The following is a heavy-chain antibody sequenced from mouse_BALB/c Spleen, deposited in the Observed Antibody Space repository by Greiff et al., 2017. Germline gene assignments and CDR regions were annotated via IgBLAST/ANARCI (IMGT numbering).Heavy chain of an antibody. CDR3: ARSGGYDSLAY. CDR1: GYTFTSYW. V-gene: IGHV1-7*01. CDR2: INPSTGYT. D-gene: IGHD2-2*01. Sequence: LLESGAELAKPGASVKMSCKASGYTFTSYWMHWVKQRPGQGLEWIGYINPSTGYTEYNQKFKDKATLTADKPSSTAYMQLSSLTSEDSAVYYCARSGGYDSLAYWGQGTLVTVSA. J-gene: IGHJ3*01.